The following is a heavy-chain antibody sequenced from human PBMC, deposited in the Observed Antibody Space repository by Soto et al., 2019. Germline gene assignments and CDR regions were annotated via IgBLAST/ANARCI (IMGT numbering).Heavy chain of an antibody. CDR2: IDIGGNT. D-gene: IGHD2-2*01. J-gene: IGHJ4*02. CDR1: GFSVTNNY. Sequence: GGSLRLSCAASGFSVTNNYMNWVRQAPGKGLEWVSIIDIGGNTYYVDSVKDRFTISRDNSRNTLYLHMDSLRAEDTAVYYCARGRGSTGYLGREHYFDYWGQGTLVTVSS. V-gene: IGHV3-66*01. CDR3: ARGRGSTGYLGREHYFDY.